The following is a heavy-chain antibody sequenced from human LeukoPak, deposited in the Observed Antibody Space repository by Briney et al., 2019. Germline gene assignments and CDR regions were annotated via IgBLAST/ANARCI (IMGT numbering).Heavy chain of an antibody. CDR2: IYSGGST. Sequence: TGGSLRLSCAASGFTDSSNYMSWVRQAPGKGLEWVSVIYSGGSTYYTDSVKGRFTISRDNSKNTLYLQMNSLRAEDTAVYYCAREPDGYIDYWGQGTLATVSS. CDR1: GFTDSSNY. D-gene: IGHD5-24*01. CDR3: AREPDGYIDY. V-gene: IGHV3-66*02. J-gene: IGHJ4*02.